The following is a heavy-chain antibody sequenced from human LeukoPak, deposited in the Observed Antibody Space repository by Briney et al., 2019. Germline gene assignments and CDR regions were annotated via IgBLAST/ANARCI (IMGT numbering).Heavy chain of an antibody. CDR2: ISSSGSTI. CDR3: ATRWTRPSYDYVWGRYHIP. D-gene: IGHD3-16*02. J-gene: IGHJ4*02. V-gene: IGHV3-11*04. Sequence: GGSLRLSCAASGFTFSDYYMSWIRQAPGKGLEWVSYISSSGSTIYYADSVKGRFTISRDNAKNSLYLQMNSLRAEDTAVYYCATRWTRPSYDYVWGRYHIPWGQGTLVTVSS. CDR1: GFTFSDYY.